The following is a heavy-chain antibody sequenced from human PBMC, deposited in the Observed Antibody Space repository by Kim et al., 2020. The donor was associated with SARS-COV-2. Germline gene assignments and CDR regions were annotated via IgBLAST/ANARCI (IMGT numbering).Heavy chain of an antibody. J-gene: IGHJ6*02. D-gene: IGHD6-19*01. CDR3: ARRGAVAYYYYYGMDV. CDR2: ISSSSSYI. CDR1: GFTFSSYS. Sequence: GGSLRLSCAASGFTFSSYSMNWVRQAPGKGLEWVSSISSSSSYIYYADSVKGRFTISRDNAKNSLYLQMNSLRAEDTAVYYCARRGAVAYYYYYGMDVWGQGTTVSASS. V-gene: IGHV3-21*01.